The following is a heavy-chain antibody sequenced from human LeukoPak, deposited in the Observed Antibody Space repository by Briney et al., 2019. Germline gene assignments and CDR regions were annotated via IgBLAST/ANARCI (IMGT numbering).Heavy chain of an antibody. CDR1: GFIFSTYG. Sequence: SGGSLRLSCAASGFIFSTYGMYWVRQAPGKGLVWVARINPGGSSITYADSVKGRFTISRDNAKNTLYLQMDSLRAEDTGVYYCARSNQADDYWGQGTLVTVSS. J-gene: IGHJ4*02. CDR2: INPGGSSI. D-gene: IGHD1-14*01. V-gene: IGHV3-74*01. CDR3: ARSNQADDY.